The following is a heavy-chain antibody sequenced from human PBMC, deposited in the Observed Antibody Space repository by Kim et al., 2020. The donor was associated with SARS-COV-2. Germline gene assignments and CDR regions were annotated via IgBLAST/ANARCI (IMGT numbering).Heavy chain of an antibody. Sequence: FQGRVTITRDTSASTAYMELSSLRSEDTAVYYCARDRTEYDYIWGSYPDYWGQGTLVTVSS. V-gene: IGHV1-3*01. D-gene: IGHD3-16*02. CDR3: ARDRTEYDYIWGSYPDY. J-gene: IGHJ4*02.